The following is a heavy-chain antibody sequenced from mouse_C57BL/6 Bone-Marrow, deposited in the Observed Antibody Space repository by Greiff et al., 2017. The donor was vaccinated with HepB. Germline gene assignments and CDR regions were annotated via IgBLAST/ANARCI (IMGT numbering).Heavy chain of an antibody. CDR1: GYTFTDYY. J-gene: IGHJ4*01. V-gene: IGHV1-76*01. D-gene: IGHD2-1*01. CDR2: IYPGSGNT. Sequence: VQLQQSGAELVRPGASVKLSCKASGYTFTDYYINWVKQRPGQGLEWIARIYPGSGNTYYNEKFKGKATLTAEKSSSTAYMQLSSLTSEDSAVYFCAGDGNYPMDYWGQGTSVTVSS. CDR3: AGDGNYPMDY.